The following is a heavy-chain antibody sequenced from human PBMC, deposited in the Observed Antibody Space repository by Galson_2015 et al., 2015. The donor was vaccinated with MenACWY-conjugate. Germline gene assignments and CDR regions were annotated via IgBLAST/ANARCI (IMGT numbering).Heavy chain of an antibody. CDR1: GFTFSTYS. CDR3: ARVPGYSYGYYDW. CDR2: ISSSSSTI. Sequence: SLRLSCAASGFTFSTYSMNWVRQAPGKGLEWVSYISSSSSTIYYADSVKGRFTISRDNAKNSLYLQMNTLRDEDTNVYYCARVPGYSYGYYDWWGQGTLVTVSS. D-gene: IGHD5-18*01. J-gene: IGHJ4*02. V-gene: IGHV3-48*02.